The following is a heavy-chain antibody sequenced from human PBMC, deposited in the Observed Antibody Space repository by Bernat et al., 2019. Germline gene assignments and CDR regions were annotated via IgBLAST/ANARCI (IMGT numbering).Heavy chain of an antibody. D-gene: IGHD7-27*01. J-gene: IGHJ4*02. CDR3: ARENWGAFDY. V-gene: IGHV3-7*03. CDR1: GFTFSSYW. CDR2: IKQDGSGK. Sequence: EVQLVESGGGLVQPGGSLRLSCAASGFTFSSYWMSWVRQAPGKGLEWVANIKQDGSGKYYVDSMKGRFTISRDNAKNSQYLQMNSLGAEDTAVYYCARENWGAFDYWGQGTLVTVSS.